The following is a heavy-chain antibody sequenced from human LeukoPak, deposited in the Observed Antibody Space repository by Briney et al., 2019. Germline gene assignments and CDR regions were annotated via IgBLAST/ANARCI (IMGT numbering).Heavy chain of an antibody. CDR1: GYTFTSYG. J-gene: IGHJ4*02. Sequence: GASLKVSCKASGYTFTSYGISWVRQAPGQGLEWMGGISAYNGNTNYAQKLQGRVTMTTDTSTSTAYMELRSLRSDDTAVYYCARRGYYDSSGYLSDFDYWGQGTLVTVSS. D-gene: IGHD3-22*01. CDR2: ISAYNGNT. CDR3: ARRGYYDSSGYLSDFDY. V-gene: IGHV1-18*01.